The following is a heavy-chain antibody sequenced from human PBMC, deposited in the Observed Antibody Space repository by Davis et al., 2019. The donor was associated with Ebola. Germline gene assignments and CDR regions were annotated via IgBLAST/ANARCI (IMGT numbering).Heavy chain of an antibody. CDR3: ARSSRYAIFGVAHYGMDV. V-gene: IGHV4-59*12. CDR1: GGSISSYY. D-gene: IGHD3-3*01. J-gene: IGHJ6*02. CDR2: IYYSGSP. Sequence: SETLSLTCTVSGGSISSYYWSWIRQPPGKGLEWIGYIYYSGSPNYNPSLKSRVTISVDTSKNQFSLKLRSVTAADTAVYYCARSSRYAIFGVAHYGMDVWGQGTTVTVSS.